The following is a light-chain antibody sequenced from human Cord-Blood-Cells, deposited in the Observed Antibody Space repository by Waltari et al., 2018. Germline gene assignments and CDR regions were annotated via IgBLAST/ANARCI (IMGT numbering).Light chain of an antibody. V-gene: IGLV2-11*01. CDR1: SRYVGGYYC. CDR2: DDS. Sequence: QSALTQPRSVLGPPAQSVTIPCAGTSRYVGGYYCVSWYQPHRGRAAKLMIYDDSKRPSGLPDRFSGYKSGKTASLTISALQAEDDADYYCCSYACSYDFGTGTKVTVL. J-gene: IGLJ1*01. CDR3: CSYACSYD.